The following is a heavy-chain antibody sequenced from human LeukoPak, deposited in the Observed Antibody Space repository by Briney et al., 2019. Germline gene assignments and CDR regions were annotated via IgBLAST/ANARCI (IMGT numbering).Heavy chain of an antibody. Sequence: GGSLRLSCAASGFTFSSYGMSWVRQAPGKGLEWVSAISSSGGSTYYADSVKGRFTISRDNSKNTLYLQMNSLRAEDTAVYYCAKAENSGSYSASDYWGQGTLVTVSS. V-gene: IGHV3-23*01. CDR3: AKAENSGSYSASDY. J-gene: IGHJ4*02. CDR1: GFTFSSYG. D-gene: IGHD1-26*01. CDR2: ISSSGGST.